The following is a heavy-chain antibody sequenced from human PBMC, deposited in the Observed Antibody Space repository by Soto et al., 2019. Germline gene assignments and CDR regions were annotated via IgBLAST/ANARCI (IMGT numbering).Heavy chain of an antibody. CDR2: MNPNSGNT. CDR3: ARHGVKNSVRSSYYMDV. D-gene: IGHD3-10*01. J-gene: IGHJ6*03. Sequence: QVQLVQSGAEVKKPGASVKVSCKASGYTFTSYDINWVRQATGQGLEWMGWMNPNSGNTGYAQKFQGRVTMTRNTSISTAYMELSSLRSEDTAVYYCARHGVKNSVRSSYYMDVWGKGTTVTVSS. CDR1: GYTFTSYD. V-gene: IGHV1-8*01.